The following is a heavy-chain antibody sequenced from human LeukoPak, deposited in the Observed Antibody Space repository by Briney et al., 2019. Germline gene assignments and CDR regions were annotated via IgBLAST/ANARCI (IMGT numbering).Heavy chain of an antibody. CDR3: ASHPLGYCSSTSCYRYYMDV. J-gene: IGHJ6*03. D-gene: IGHD2-2*01. Sequence: SVKVSCKASGGTFSSYAISWVRQAPGQGLEWMGGIIPIFGTANYAQKFQGRVTIIADESTSTAYMELSSLRSEDTAVYYCASHPLGYCSSTSCYRYYMDVWGKGTTVTVSS. CDR2: IIPIFGTA. V-gene: IGHV1-69*01. CDR1: GGTFSSYA.